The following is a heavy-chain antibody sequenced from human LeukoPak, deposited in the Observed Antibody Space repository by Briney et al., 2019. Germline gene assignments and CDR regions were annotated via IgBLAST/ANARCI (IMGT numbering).Heavy chain of an antibody. D-gene: IGHD2-2*01. CDR3: ATQYCSSTSCYHIRGHAFDI. CDR2: INTDNGNT. V-gene: IGHV1-18*01. CDR1: GYTFNTYG. J-gene: IGHJ3*02. Sequence: GASVKVSCTASGYTFNTYGISWVRQAPGQRPEWMGWINTDNGNTKYAQKFQGRVTMTTDTSTSTDYMELSSLRSEDTAVYYCATQYCSSTSCYHIRGHAFDIWGQGTLVKVSS.